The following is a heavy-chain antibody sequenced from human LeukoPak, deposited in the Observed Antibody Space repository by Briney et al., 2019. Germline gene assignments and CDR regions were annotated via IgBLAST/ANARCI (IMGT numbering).Heavy chain of an antibody. J-gene: IGHJ4*02. V-gene: IGHV3-7*01. Sequence: GGSLRLSCAASGFTFSSYAMTWVRQAPGKGLEWVANINQYGSEKFYVDSVKGRFTISRDNAKNSLYLQMNSLRAEDTAVYYCARDRVVVGSGSLYWGQGILVTVSS. CDR2: INQYGSEK. CDR3: ARDRVVVGSGSLY. CDR1: GFTFSSYA. D-gene: IGHD1-26*01.